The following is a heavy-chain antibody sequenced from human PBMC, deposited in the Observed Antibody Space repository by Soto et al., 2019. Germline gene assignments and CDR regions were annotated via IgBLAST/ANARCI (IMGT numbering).Heavy chain of an antibody. D-gene: IGHD7-27*01. CDR1: ELAFSSWG. CDR3: VRDGPNWGKDFDF. J-gene: IGHJ4*02. V-gene: IGHV3-33*01. Sequence: QLVESGGGVVQPGRSLRLSCVASELAFSSWGMHWVRQAPGKGLEWVASIWHDGSNEHYADSVKGRFAISRDNSKRTLYLQMNSLRVDATAIYYCVRDGPNWGKDFDFWGQGTLVTVSS. CDR2: IWHDGSNE.